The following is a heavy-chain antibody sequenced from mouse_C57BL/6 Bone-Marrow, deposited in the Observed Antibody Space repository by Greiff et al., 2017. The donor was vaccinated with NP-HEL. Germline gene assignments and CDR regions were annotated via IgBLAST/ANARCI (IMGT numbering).Heavy chain of an antibody. CDR2: ISSGGSYT. CDR1: GFTFSSYG. CDR3: ARHQFTTVVATGGWYFDV. J-gene: IGHJ1*03. D-gene: IGHD1-1*01. V-gene: IGHV5-6*01. Sequence: EVQRVESGGDLVKPGGSLKLSCAASGFTFSSYGMSWVRQTPDKRLEWVATISSGGSYTYYPDSVKGRFTISRDNAKNTLNLQMSSLKSEDTAMYYCARHQFTTVVATGGWYFDVWGTGTTVTVSS.